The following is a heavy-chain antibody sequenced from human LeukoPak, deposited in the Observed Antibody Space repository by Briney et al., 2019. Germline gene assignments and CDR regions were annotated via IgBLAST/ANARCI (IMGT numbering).Heavy chain of an antibody. CDR3: AKGVKAMDYYYYGMDV. CDR2: ISWNSGSI. Sequence: PGRSLRLSCAASGFTFDDYAMHWVRQAPGKGLEWVSGISWNSGSIDYADSVKGRFTISRDNAKNSLYLQMNSLRAEDTALYYCAKGVKAMDYYYYGMDVWGQGTTVTVSS. V-gene: IGHV3-9*01. CDR1: GFTFDDYA. D-gene: IGHD5-18*01. J-gene: IGHJ6*02.